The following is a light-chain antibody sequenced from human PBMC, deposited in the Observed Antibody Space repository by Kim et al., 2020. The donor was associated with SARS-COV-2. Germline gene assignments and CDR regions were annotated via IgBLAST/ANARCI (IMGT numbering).Light chain of an antibody. V-gene: IGLV3-19*01. J-gene: IGLJ3*02. CDR3: NFRDSSGNHRV. CDR2: GKN. Sequence: SSELTQDPAVSVALGQTVRITCKGDSLRSYYASWXQQKPGQAPVLVIYGKNNRPSGIPDRFSGSSSGNTASLTITGAQAEDEADYYCNFRDSSGNHRVFG. CDR1: SLRSYY.